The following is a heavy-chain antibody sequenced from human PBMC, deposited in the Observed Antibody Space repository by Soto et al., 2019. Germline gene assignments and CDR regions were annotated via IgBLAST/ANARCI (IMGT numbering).Heavy chain of an antibody. CDR1: GFTFSSYA. CDR3: AQVKDFWSGQTSVYYFDY. D-gene: IGHD3-3*01. J-gene: IGHJ4*02. CDR2: ISGSGGST. Sequence: PGGSLRLSCAASGFTFSSYAMSWVRQAPGKGLEWVSAISGSGGSTYYADSVKGRFTISRDNSKNTLYLQMNSLRAEDTAVYYCAQVKDFWSGQTSVYYFDYWGQGTLVTVSS. V-gene: IGHV3-23*01.